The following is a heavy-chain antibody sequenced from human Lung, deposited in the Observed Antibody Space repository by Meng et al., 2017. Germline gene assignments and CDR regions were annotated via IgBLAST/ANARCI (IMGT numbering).Heavy chain of an antibody. D-gene: IGHD4-11*01. CDR2: INHSGST. J-gene: IGHJ4*02. Sequence: QVQLTQWGAGLLTPSETLSLTCVVSGGSFSDYYWSWIRQPPGKGLEWIGEINHSGSTNYNPSLESRATISVDTSQNNLSLKLSSATAADSAVYYCARGPTTMAHDFDYWGQGTLVTVSS. CDR3: ARGPTTMAHDFDY. CDR1: GGSFSDYY. V-gene: IGHV4-34*01.